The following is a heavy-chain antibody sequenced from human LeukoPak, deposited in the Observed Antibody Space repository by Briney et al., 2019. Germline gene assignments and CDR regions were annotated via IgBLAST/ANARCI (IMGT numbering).Heavy chain of an antibody. CDR3: AKDHVRGSITGTTVDY. D-gene: IGHD1-7*01. Sequence: GGSLRLSCAASGFTFSNYAMNWVRQAPGKGLEWVSAISGSGDSTYYAGSVKGRFTISRDNSKSTLYLQMNSLRADDTAVYYCAKDHVRGSITGTTVDYWGQGTLVTVSS. J-gene: IGHJ4*02. V-gene: IGHV3-23*01. CDR1: GFTFSNYA. CDR2: ISGSGDST.